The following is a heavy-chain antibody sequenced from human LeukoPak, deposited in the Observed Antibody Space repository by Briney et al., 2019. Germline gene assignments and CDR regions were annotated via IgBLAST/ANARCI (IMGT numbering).Heavy chain of an antibody. CDR1: GFTFSSYG. Sequence: PGGSLRLSCAASGFTFSSYGMSWVRQAPGKGLEWVSAISGSGGTIYYADSVKGRFTISRDNAKNSLYLQMNSLRAEDTAVYYCVRGRLYSNGWYFDFWGQGTLVTVSS. D-gene: IGHD6-19*01. V-gene: IGHV3-48*04. J-gene: IGHJ4*02. CDR3: VRGRLYSNGWYFDF. CDR2: ISGSGGTI.